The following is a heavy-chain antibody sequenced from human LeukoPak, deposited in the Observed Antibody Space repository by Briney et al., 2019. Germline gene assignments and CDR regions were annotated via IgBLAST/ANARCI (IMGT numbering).Heavy chain of an antibody. CDR2: IYYSGST. CDR3: ARVGLSGWPNWFDP. CDR1: GVSISSYY. J-gene: IGHJ5*02. D-gene: IGHD6-19*01. Sequence: PSEALSLTCTVSGVSISSYYWSWIRQPPGKGLEWIGYIYYSGSTNYNPSLKSRVTMTVNTSKNQFSLKLSSVTAADTAVYYCARVGLSGWPNWFDPWGQGTLVTVSS. V-gene: IGHV4-59*12.